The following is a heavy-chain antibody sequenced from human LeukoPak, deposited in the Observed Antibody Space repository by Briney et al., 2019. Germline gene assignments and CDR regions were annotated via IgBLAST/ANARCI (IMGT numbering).Heavy chain of an antibody. CDR3: ARDSPGSSRFYHYYGLDV. CDR2: IKEDGSGK. Sequence: PGGSLRLSCAASRFALSTYWMSWVRQAPGKGLEWVANIKEDGSGKYYVDSVKGRFTIYRDNAKNSLYLQMNRLRVEDTAVYYCARDSPGSSRFYHYYGLDVWGQGTTVTVSS. CDR1: RFALSTYW. D-gene: IGHD6-6*01. V-gene: IGHV3-7*05. J-gene: IGHJ6*02.